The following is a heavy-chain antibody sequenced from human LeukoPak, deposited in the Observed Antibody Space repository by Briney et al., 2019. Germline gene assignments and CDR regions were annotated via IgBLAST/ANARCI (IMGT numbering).Heavy chain of an antibody. Sequence: SETLSLTCAVYGGSFSGYYWSWIRQPPGKGLEWIGEINHSGSTNYNPSLKSRVTISVDTSKNQFSLKLSSVTAADTAVYYCPRVRSTSINYYYYGMDVWGQGTTVTVSS. J-gene: IGHJ6*02. D-gene: IGHD2-2*01. V-gene: IGHV4-34*01. CDR3: PRVRSTSINYYYYGMDV. CDR1: GGSFSGYY. CDR2: INHSGST.